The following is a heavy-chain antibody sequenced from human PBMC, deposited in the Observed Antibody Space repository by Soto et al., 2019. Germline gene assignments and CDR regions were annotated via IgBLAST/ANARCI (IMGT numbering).Heavy chain of an antibody. CDR3: ARGRPGGYFDY. J-gene: IGHJ4*02. CDR1: GFTFSRYW. Sequence: VQLVESGGGVVQPGRSLRLSCAASGFTFSRYWMTWVRQAPGKGLEWVANIKEDGSEKYYVDSVKGRFTISRDNAKNSLYLQMNSLRAEDTAVYYCARGRPGGYFDYWGQGTLVTVSS. V-gene: IGHV3-7*01. CDR2: IKEDGSEK.